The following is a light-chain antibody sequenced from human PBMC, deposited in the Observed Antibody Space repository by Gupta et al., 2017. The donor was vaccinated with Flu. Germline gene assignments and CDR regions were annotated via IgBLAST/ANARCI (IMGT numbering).Light chain of an antibody. J-gene: IGLJ2*01. CDR1: SLRKSY. V-gene: IGLV3-19*01. CDR2: DKN. CDR3: NSRDSTDNHQAV. Sequence: QTVRITCQGDSLRKSYESWYQQKPGQAPVLVIYDKNIRPSGIPDRFSGSSSGNTASLTITGAQAEEEADYYCNSRDSTDNHQAVFGGGTKLTVL.